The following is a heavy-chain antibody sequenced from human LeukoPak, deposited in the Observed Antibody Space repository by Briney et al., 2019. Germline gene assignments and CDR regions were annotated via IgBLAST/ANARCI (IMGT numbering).Heavy chain of an antibody. CDR1: GFIFSNSA. V-gene: IGHV3-30*02. Sequence: GGSLRLSCAASGFIFSNSATHWVRQSPGKGLEWVAFISEDGTKKFYVDSVKDRFTISRDNSKNTLYLQMTSLRPEDTAVYYCAKDILPGVGSFDYWGQGTLVTVSS. CDR2: ISEDGTKK. CDR3: AKDILPGVGSFDY. D-gene: IGHD2-2*02. J-gene: IGHJ4*02.